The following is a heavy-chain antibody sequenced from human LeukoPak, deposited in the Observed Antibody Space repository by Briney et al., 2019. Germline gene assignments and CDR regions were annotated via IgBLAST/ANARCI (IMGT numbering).Heavy chain of an antibody. J-gene: IGHJ4*02. Sequence: GESLKISCKGSAYSFTSYWIGWVRQMPGKGLEWMGIIFPGDSDSRYSPSFQGQVTISVDKSISTAYLQWNSLKASDTAIYYCARFRDDFPDYWGQGTLIIVSS. CDR2: IFPGDSDS. CDR1: AYSFTSYW. CDR3: ARFRDDFPDY. V-gene: IGHV5-51*01. D-gene: IGHD5-24*01.